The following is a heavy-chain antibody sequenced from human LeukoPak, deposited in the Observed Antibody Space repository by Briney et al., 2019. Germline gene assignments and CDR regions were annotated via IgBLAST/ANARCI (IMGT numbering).Heavy chain of an antibody. CDR3: ARAYRSGWYFDY. D-gene: IGHD6-19*01. CDR2: TRNKANSYTT. CDR1: GFTFSDHY. Sequence: GGSLRLSCAVSGFTFSDHYMDWVRQAPGKGLEWVGRTRNKANSYTTEYAASVKGRFTISRDDSKNSLYLQMISLKTEDTAVYYCARAYRSGWYFDYWGQGTLVTVSS. J-gene: IGHJ4*02. V-gene: IGHV3-72*01.